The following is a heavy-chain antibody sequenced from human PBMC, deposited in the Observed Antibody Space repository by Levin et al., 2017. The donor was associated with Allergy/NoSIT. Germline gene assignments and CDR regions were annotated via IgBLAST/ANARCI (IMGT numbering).Heavy chain of an antibody. V-gene: IGHV3-23*01. CDR2: ISGSGVST. CDR3: ARGALFGVAPNWFDP. CDR1: RFTFSSHA. J-gene: IGHJ5*02. D-gene: IGHD3-3*01. Sequence: ETLSLTCAASRFTFSSHAMSWVRQAPGKGLEWASAISGSGVSTYYADSVKGRFTISRDNSKNTLYLQMNSLRAEDTAVYYCARGALFGVAPNWFDPWGQGTLVTVSS.